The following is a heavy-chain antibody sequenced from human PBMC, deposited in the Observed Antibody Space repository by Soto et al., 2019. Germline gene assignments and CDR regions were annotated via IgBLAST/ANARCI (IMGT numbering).Heavy chain of an antibody. D-gene: IGHD3-3*01. CDR2: ISDSGGTV. CDR3: ARDLPHYDFWSGYSAYFYYGMDV. CDR1: GFTFSSYE. Sequence: PGGSLRLSCAASGFTFSSYEMNWVRQAPGQGLEWVSYISDSGGTVYYADSVKGRFTVSRDNAQNSVYLQMNSLRTEDTAVYYCARDLPHYDFWSGYSAYFYYGMDVWGPGTTVTVSS. V-gene: IGHV3-48*03. J-gene: IGHJ6*02.